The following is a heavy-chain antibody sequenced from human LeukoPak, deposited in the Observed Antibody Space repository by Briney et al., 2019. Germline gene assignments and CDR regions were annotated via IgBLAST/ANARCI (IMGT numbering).Heavy chain of an antibody. Sequence: SETLSLTCTVSGGSISSYYRSWIRQPPGKGLEWIGYIYYSGSTNYNPSLKSRVTISVDTSKNQFSLKLSSVTAADTAVYYCARDTRAYGLGGGMDVWGQGTTVTVSS. CDR3: ARDTRAYGLGGGMDV. V-gene: IGHV4-59*01. CDR1: GGSISSYY. J-gene: IGHJ6*02. D-gene: IGHD2-8*01. CDR2: IYYSGST.